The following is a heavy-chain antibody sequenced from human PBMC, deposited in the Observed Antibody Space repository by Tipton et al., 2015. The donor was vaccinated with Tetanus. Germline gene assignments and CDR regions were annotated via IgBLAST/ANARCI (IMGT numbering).Heavy chain of an antibody. Sequence: MQLVQSGGGLIQPGGSLRLSCAASGFTVSSNYMSWVRQAPGKGLEWVSVIYSGGSTYYADSVKGRFTISRDNSKNTLYLQMNSLRAEDTAVYYCARDYGELLWFGEGRDQGTLVTVSS. CDR1: GFTVSSNY. V-gene: IGHV3-53*01. D-gene: IGHD3-10*01. CDR3: ARDYGELLWFGEG. CDR2: IYSGGST. J-gene: IGHJ4*02.